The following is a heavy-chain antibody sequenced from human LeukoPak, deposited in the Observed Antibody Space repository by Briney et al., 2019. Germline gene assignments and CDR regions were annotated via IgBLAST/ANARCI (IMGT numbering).Heavy chain of an antibody. CDR2: INAGNGNT. V-gene: IGHV1-3*03. CDR3: ARGGRWLQWGGLFDY. Sequence: ASVKVSCKASGYTFTGYYMYWVRQAPGQRLEWMGWINAGNGNTKYSQEFQGRVTITRDTSASTAYMELSSLRSEDMAVYYCARGGRWLQWGGLFDYWGQGTLVTVSS. CDR1: GYTFTGYY. D-gene: IGHD5-24*01. J-gene: IGHJ4*02.